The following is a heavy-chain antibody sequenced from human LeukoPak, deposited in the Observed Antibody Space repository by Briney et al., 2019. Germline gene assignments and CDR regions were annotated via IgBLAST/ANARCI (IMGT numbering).Heavy chain of an antibody. V-gene: IGHV3-21*01. CDR3: ARENTQTGEGRRGYMDV. D-gene: IGHD7-27*01. J-gene: IGHJ6*03. CDR1: GFTFSSYS. CDR2: ISSSSSYI. Sequence: GGSLRLSCAASGFTFSSYSMNWVRQAPGKGLEWVSSISSSSSYIYYADSVKGRFTISRDNAKNSLYLQMNSLRAEDTAVYYCARENTQTGEGRRGYMDVWGKGTTVTVSS.